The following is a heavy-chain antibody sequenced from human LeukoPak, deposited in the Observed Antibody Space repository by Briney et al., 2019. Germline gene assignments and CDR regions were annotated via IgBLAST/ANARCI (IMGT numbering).Heavy chain of an antibody. CDR2: ISTSSIYI. V-gene: IGHV3-21*01. Sequence: GGSLRLSCVASGFSFSSYSMNWVRQAPGKGLEWVSSISTSSIYIYYADSVKGRLTISRDNAKNSLYLQMNSLRAEDTAVYYCARDQAEYCSGGSCYYGSGYYYYMDVWGKGTTVTVSS. CDR1: GFSFSSYS. J-gene: IGHJ6*03. D-gene: IGHD2-15*01. CDR3: ARDQAEYCSGGSCYYGSGYYYYMDV.